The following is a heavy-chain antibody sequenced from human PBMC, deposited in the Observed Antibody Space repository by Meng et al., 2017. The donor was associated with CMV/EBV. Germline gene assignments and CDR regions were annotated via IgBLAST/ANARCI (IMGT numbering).Heavy chain of an antibody. CDR2: ISPNNGGT. Sequence: ASVKVSCQASGYTFTDYRMHWVRQAPGQGLEWMGWISPNNGGTNYVQKFQGRVTMTRDTSISTAYFELNRLTYADTAVYYCASKLYYDFWSAYRGAEGVDPFNIWGQGTAVTVSS. CDR1: GYTFTDYR. J-gene: IGHJ3*02. CDR3: ASKLYYDFWSAYRGAEGVDPFNI. V-gene: IGHV1-2*02. D-gene: IGHD3-3*01.